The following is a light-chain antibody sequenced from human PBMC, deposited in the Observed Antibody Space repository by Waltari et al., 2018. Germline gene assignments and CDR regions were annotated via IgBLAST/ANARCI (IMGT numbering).Light chain of an antibody. J-gene: IGLJ2*01. CDR3: CSYTGSPHVV. Sequence: QSALTQPASVSGSPGQSITISCTGTSSDVGSYNLVSWYQQHPGRAPKLMIYAVSERPSGVSNRFSGSKSGNTASLTISGLQAEDEADYYCCSYTGSPHVVFGGGTKLTVL. V-gene: IGLV2-23*02. CDR1: SSDVGSYNL. CDR2: AVS.